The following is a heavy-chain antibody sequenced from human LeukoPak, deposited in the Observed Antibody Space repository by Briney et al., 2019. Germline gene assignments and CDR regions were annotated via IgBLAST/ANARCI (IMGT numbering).Heavy chain of an antibody. Sequence: GASVKVSCKGSGGTFSSHSISWVRQAPGQGLEWMGGIIPAFGTAHYAQKFQGRVTFTTDESTTTAYMELRSLRSEDTAVYYCASEGNYDSSGYSRYNYYYMDVWGKGTAVTVSS. CDR1: GGTFSSHS. CDR2: IIPAFGTA. CDR3: ASEGNYDSSGYSRYNYYYMDV. V-gene: IGHV1-69*05. D-gene: IGHD3-22*01. J-gene: IGHJ6*03.